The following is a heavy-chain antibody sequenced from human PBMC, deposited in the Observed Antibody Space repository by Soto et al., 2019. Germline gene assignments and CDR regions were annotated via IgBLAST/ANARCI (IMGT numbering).Heavy chain of an antibody. J-gene: IGHJ5*01. CDR1: GYTFFTYW. V-gene: IGHV5-51*03. D-gene: IGHD2-15*01. CDR3: VRSSGFCSGGRCYASFDS. CDR2: HYPGDSDT. Sequence: EVQLVQSGAEVKKPGESLKISCQASGYTFFTYWIGWVRQMPGKGLQWMGIHYPGDSDTRYSPSFQGQVTISVDKSINTAYLQWSSLRASGTAIYYCVRSSGFCSGGRCYASFDSWGQGTLVTVSS.